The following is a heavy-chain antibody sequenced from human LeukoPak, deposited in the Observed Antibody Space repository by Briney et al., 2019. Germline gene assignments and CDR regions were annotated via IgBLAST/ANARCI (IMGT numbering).Heavy chain of an antibody. D-gene: IGHD3-10*01. CDR3: AKSAGGYYYYYVDV. V-gene: IGHV4-59*01. Sequence: SETLSLTCTVYGRSISSYYWSWIRQPPGKGLEWIGYIYYSGSTNYNPSLKSRVTISVDTSKNQFSLKLSSVTAADTAVYYCAKSAGGYYYYYVDVWGKGTTVTVSS. CDR1: GRSISSYY. CDR2: IYYSGST. J-gene: IGHJ6*03.